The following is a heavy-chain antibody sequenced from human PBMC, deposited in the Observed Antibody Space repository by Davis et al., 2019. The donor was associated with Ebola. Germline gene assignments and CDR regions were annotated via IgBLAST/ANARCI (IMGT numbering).Heavy chain of an antibody. CDR3: AKVPLIIDNEWDYFDY. Sequence: GESLKISCAASGFTFSSYGMHRVRQAPGKGLEWVAVISYDGSNKYYADSVKGRFTISRDNSKNTLYLQMNSLRAEDTAVYYCAKVPLIIDNEWDYFDYWGQGTLVTVSS. CDR1: GFTFSSYG. CDR2: ISYDGSNK. D-gene: IGHD3-10*01. J-gene: IGHJ4*02. V-gene: IGHV3-30*18.